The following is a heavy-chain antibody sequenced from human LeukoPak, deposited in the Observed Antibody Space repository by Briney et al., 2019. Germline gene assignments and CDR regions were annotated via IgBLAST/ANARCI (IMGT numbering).Heavy chain of an antibody. CDR3: AGHDPRGEPARLGFFDY. CDR2: IYYSGST. J-gene: IGHJ4*02. Sequence: PSETLSLTCTVSGDSINNYYWSWIRQPPGKGLEWIGYIYYSGSTNYNPSLKSRVTISVDTSKNQFSLNLSSVTASDTAVYYCAGHDPRGEPARLGFFDYWGQGTLATVSS. V-gene: IGHV4-59*08. CDR1: GDSINNYY. D-gene: IGHD6-6*01.